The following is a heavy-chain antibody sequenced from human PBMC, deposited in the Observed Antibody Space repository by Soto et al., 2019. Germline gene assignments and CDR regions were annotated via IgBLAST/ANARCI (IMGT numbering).Heavy chain of an antibody. J-gene: IGHJ6*02. CDR3: ARDIYYDFLSGYYTNYYYYYGMDV. CDR2: IWYDGSNK. CDR1: GFTFSSYG. V-gene: IGHV3-33*01. D-gene: IGHD3-3*01. Sequence: PGGSLRLSCAASGFTFSSYGMHWVRQAPGKGLEWVAVIWYDGSNKYYADSVKGRFTISRDNSKNTLYLQMNSLRAEDTAVYYCARDIYYDFLSGYYTNYYYYYGMDVWGQGTTVTVSS.